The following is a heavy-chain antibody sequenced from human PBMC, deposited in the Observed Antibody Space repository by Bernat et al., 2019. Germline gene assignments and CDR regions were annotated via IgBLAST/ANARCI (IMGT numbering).Heavy chain of an antibody. CDR2: IRSKANTYAT. J-gene: IGHJ4*02. CDR3: TCPPGDYDVFDF. V-gene: IGHV3-73*01. Sequence: VQLVESGGGLVKLGGSLRLSCAASGFTFSGSAMHWVRQASGKGLEWVGRIRSKANTYATAYGASVEGRFTISRDDSKNTAYLQMNSLKTEDTAVYFCTCPPGDYDVFDFWGPGTLVIVSS. CDR1: GFTFSGSA. D-gene: IGHD4-17*01.